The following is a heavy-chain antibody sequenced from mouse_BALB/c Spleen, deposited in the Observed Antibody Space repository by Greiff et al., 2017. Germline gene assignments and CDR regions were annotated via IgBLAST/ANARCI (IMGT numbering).Heavy chain of an antibody. CDR2: IDPANGNT. V-gene: IGHV14-3*02. D-gene: IGHD1-1*01. CDR3: ARSSRFDY. J-gene: IGHJ2*01. Sequence: VQLQQSGAELVKPGASVKLSCTASGFNIKDTYMHWVKQRPEQGLEWIGRIDPANGNTKYDPKFQGKATITADTSSNTAYLQLSSLTSEDTAVYDCARSSRFDYWGQGTTLTVSS. CDR1: GFNIKDTY.